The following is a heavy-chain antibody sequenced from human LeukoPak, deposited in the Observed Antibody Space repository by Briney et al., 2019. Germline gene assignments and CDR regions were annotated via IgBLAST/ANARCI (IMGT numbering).Heavy chain of an antibody. D-gene: IGHD1-26*01. CDR2: IKSKTDGGTT. V-gene: IGHV3-15*01. CDR3: TTEVGATDYYYYYYMDV. J-gene: IGHJ6*03. CDR1: GFTFSNAW. Sequence: GGSLRLSCAASGFTFSNAWMSWVRQAPGKGLEWVGRIKSKTDGGTTDYAAPVKGRFTISRDDSKNTLYLQMNSLKTEDTAVYYCTTEVGATDYYYYYYMDVWGKGTTVTVSS.